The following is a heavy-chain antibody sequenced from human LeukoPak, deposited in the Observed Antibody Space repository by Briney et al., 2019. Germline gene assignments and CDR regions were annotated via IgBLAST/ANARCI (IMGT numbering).Heavy chain of an antibody. D-gene: IGHD3-3*01. CDR2: IYTSGST. CDR1: GGSISSGSYY. J-gene: IGHJ4*02. Sequence: SQTLSLTCTVSGGSISSGSYYWSWIRQPAGKGLEWIGRIYTSGSTNYNPSLKSRVTISVDTSKNQFSLKLSSVTAADTAVYYCASEGVFLEWPPIGYWGQGTLVTVSS. V-gene: IGHV4-61*02. CDR3: ASEGVFLEWPPIGY.